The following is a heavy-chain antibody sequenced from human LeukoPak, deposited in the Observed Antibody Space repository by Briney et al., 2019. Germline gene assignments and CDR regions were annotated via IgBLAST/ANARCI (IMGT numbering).Heavy chain of an antibody. CDR3: ARVGSDIVVVPAARGPVSWFDP. V-gene: IGHV1-18*01. J-gene: IGHJ5*02. D-gene: IGHD2-2*01. CDR1: GYTFTSYG. CDR2: ISAYNGNT. Sequence: VASVKVPCKASGYTFTSYGISWVRQAPGQGLEWMGWISAYNGNTNYAQKLQGRVTMTTDTSTSTRYMELRSLRSDATAVYCCARVGSDIVVVPAARGPVSWFDPWGQGTLVTVSS.